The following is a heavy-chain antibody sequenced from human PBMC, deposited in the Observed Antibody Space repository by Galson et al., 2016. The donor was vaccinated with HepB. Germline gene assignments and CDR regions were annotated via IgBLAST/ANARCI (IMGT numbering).Heavy chain of an antibody. CDR3: AKSGSSFYFFDS. D-gene: IGHD6-13*01. Sequence: SLRLSCAASGFTFNDYAMSWVRQAPGKGLEWVSSISGTGSTTYYADSVKGRFTISRDNSKNTLFLQMNSLRAEDTAVHYCAKSGSSFYFFDSWGQGALVVVSS. V-gene: IGHV3-23*01. CDR2: ISGTGSTT. CDR1: GFTFNDYA. J-gene: IGHJ4*02.